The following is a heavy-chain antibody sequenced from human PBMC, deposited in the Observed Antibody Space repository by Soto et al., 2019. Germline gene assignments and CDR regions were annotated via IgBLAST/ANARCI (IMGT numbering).Heavy chain of an antibody. V-gene: IGHV1-69*13. CDR1: GGTFSSYA. Sequence: VKVSCKASGGTFSSYAISWVRQAPGQGLEWMGGIIPIFGTANYAQKFQGRVTITADESTSTAYMELSSLRSEDTAVYYCARDQNGRTDWFDPWGQGTLVTVSS. D-gene: IGHD1-1*01. J-gene: IGHJ5*02. CDR3: ARDQNGRTDWFDP. CDR2: IIPIFGTA.